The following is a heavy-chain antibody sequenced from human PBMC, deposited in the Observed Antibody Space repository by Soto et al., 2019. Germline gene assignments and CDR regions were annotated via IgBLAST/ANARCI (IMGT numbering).Heavy chain of an antibody. CDR3: ARGSWDDVSGHYYMDV. CDR2: TYYKSKWYY. D-gene: IGHD1-1*01. CDR1: GDSVSSNSAG. J-gene: IGHJ6*03. Sequence: SQTLQLTCDISGDSVSSNSAGWNWIRKTPSRGLEWLGRTYYKSKWYYTYAASVKSRITVSPDTSKNQFSLQLTSVTPEDTAVYYCARGSWDDVSGHYYMDVWDKGTTVTVSS. V-gene: IGHV6-1*01.